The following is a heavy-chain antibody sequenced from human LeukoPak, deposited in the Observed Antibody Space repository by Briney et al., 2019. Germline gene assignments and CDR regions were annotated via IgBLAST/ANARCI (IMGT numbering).Heavy chain of an antibody. Sequence: GGPLRLSCAASGFTFSSYVMSWVRQAPGKGLEWVSTIIGSGRNTYYADSVKGRFTISGDNSKNTLYLQMNSLRAEDTAVYYCAKRHSPGLYYFDYWGQGTLVTVSS. J-gene: IGHJ4*02. V-gene: IGHV3-23*01. CDR1: GFTFSSYV. CDR3: AKRHSPGLYYFDY. CDR2: IIGSGRNT. D-gene: IGHD3-3*02.